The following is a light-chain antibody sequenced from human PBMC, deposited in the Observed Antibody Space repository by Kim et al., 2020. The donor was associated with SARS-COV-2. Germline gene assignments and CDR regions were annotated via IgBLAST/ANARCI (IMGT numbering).Light chain of an antibody. CDR2: QDN. V-gene: IGLV6-57*01. CDR1: SGSIASNH. CDR3: QSYDSSLWV. J-gene: IGLJ3*02. Sequence: GKSVHIPCPRSSGSIASNHVQWYQQRPGSSPTTVIYQDNQRPSGVPDRFSGSLDSSSNSASLTISGLKTEDEADYYCQSYDSSLWVFGGGTQLTVL.